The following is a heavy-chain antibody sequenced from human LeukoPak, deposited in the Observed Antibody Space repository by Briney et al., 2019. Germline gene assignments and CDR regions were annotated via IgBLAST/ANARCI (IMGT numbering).Heavy chain of an antibody. D-gene: IGHD6-19*01. CDR2: ISAYNGNT. CDR1: GYTFTSYG. Sequence: ASVKVSCKASGYTFTSYGISRVRQAPGQGLEWMGWISAYNGNTNYAQKLQGRVTMTTDTSTSTAYMELRSLRSDDTAVYYCARDLLAVAGTWFDYWGQGTLVTVSS. CDR3: ARDLLAVAGTWFDY. V-gene: IGHV1-18*01. J-gene: IGHJ4*02.